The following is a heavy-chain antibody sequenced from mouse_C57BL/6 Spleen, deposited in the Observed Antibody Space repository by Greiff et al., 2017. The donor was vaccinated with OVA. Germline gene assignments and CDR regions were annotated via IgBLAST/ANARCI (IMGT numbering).Heavy chain of an antibody. CDR3: ARSNPGGSFAY. CDR1: GYTFTSYW. CDR2: IHPNSGST. Sequence: VQLQQSGAELVKPGASVKLSCKASGYTFTSYWMHWVKQRPGQGLEWIGMIHPNSGSTNYNEKFKSKATLTVDKSSSTAYMQLSSLTSEDSAVYYCARSNPGGSFAYWGQGTLVTVSA. V-gene: IGHV1-64*01. J-gene: IGHJ3*01. D-gene: IGHD2-5*01.